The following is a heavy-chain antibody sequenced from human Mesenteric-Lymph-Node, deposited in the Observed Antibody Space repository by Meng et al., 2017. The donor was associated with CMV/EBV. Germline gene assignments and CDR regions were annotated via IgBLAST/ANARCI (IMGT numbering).Heavy chain of an antibody. V-gene: IGHV4-61*08. CDR3: ARDLGGYTDY. CDR1: GASVSSAGNY. J-gene: IGHJ4*02. D-gene: IGHD5-12*01. Sequence: SETLSLTCTVSGASVSSAGNYWTWIRQPPGKGLERIGYIYDSGSTNYNTSLESRVTISVDTSKDQFSLKVRSVTAADTAVYYCARDLGGYTDYWGQGTLVTVSS. CDR2: IYDSGST.